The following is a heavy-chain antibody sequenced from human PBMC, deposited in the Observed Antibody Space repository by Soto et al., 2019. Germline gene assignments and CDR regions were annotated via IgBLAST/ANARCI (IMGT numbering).Heavy chain of an antibody. D-gene: IGHD6-19*01. J-gene: IGHJ6*02. CDR3: AKDQIGGAVAGPPPYYYGMDV. CDR1: GFIFNNYG. CDR2: ISYDGSNK. Sequence: QVQLVESGGGVVQPGRSLRLSCAASGFIFNNYGMHWVRQAPGKGLEWVALISYDGSNKYYADSVKGRFAISRDNSKNTLYLQMNGLRAEDTAMYYCAKDQIGGAVAGPPPYYYGMDVWGQGTTVTVSS. V-gene: IGHV3-30*18.